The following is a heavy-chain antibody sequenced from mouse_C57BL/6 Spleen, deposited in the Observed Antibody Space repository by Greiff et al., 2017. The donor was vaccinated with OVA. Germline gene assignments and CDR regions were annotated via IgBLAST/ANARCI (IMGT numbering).Heavy chain of an antibody. D-gene: IGHD2-2*01. Sequence: DVQLVESGGGLVKPGGSLKLSCAASGFTFSSYAMSWVRQTPEKRLEWVATISDGGSYTYYPDNVKGRFTISRDNAKNNLYLQMSHLKSEDTAMYYCARDYGYDEAGFAYWGQGTLVTVSA. V-gene: IGHV5-4*01. CDR2: ISDGGSYT. CDR3: ARDYGYDEAGFAY. J-gene: IGHJ3*01. CDR1: GFTFSSYA.